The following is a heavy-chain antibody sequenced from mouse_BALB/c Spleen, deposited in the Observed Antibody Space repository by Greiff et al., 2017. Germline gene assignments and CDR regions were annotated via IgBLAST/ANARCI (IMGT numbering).Heavy chain of an antibody. Sequence: EVQLQQSGTVLARPGASVKMSCKASGYTFTSYWMHWVKQRPGQGLEWIGAIYPGNSDTSYNQKFKGKAKLTAVTSTSTAYMELSSLTNEDSAVYYCTRWNYGNYYWYFDVWGAGTTVTVSS. CDR1: GYTFTSYW. J-gene: IGHJ1*01. CDR3: TRWNYGNYYWYFDV. CDR2: IYPGNSDT. V-gene: IGHV1-5*01. D-gene: IGHD2-1*01.